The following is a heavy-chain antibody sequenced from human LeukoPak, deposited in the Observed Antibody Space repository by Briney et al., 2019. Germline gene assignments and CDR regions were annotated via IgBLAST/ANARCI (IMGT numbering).Heavy chain of an antibody. CDR3: ARVGSYCSGGSCRQYYFDY. D-gene: IGHD2-15*01. V-gene: IGHV1-69*13. Sequence: SVKVSCKASGGTFSSYAISWVRQAPGQGLEWMGGIIPIFGTANYAQKFQGRVTITADESTSTAYMELSSLRSEDTAVYYCARVGSYCSGGSCRQYYFDYWGQGTLVTVSP. CDR2: IIPIFGTA. CDR1: GGTFSSYA. J-gene: IGHJ4*02.